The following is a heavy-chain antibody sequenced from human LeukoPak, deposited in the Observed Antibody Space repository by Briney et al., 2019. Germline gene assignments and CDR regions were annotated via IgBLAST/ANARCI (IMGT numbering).Heavy chain of an antibody. CDR3: ARDRGLYYDYIWGSYRYTRTFDP. D-gene: IGHD3-16*02. Sequence: PSETLSLTCAVYGESFSGYYWSWIRQPPGKGLEWIGEINHSGSTNYNPSLKSRVTISVDTSKNQFSLKLSSVTAADTAVYYCARDRGLYYDYIWGSYRYTRTFDPWGQGNLVTVSS. J-gene: IGHJ5*02. V-gene: IGHV4-34*01. CDR2: INHSGST. CDR1: GESFSGYY.